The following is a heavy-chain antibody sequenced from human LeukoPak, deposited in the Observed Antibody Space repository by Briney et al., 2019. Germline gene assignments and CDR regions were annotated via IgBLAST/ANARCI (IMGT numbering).Heavy chain of an antibody. D-gene: IGHD4-17*01. J-gene: IGHJ4*02. CDR2: INPNSGAT. V-gene: IGHV1-2*06. Sequence: GASVKVSCKASGYTFTSYYMHWVRQAPGQGLEWMGRINPNSGATRFAQKFQGRVTMTGDASITTAYMELSSLKSDDTAVYYCARADDYGDYPDYWGQGTLVTVSS. CDR3: ARADDYGDYPDY. CDR1: GYTFTSYY.